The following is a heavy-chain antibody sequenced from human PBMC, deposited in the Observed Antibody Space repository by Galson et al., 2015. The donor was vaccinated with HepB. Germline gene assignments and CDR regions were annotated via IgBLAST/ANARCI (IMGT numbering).Heavy chain of an antibody. V-gene: IGHV3-53*04. J-gene: IGHJ6*02. CDR3: ARARGPQFSGNSWDYYYGMDV. Sequence: SLRLSCAASAFSVSSNYMSWVRQAPGKGLEWVSVIYSGDRTYYADSVKGRFTTSRHNSKNTLFLQMNSLRTEDTAMYYCARARGPQFSGNSWDYYYGMDVWGQGSTVTVSS. CDR1: AFSVSSNY. D-gene: IGHD4-23*01. CDR2: IYSGDRT.